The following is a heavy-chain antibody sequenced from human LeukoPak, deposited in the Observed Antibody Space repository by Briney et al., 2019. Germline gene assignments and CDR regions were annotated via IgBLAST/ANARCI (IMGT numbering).Heavy chain of an antibody. CDR3: ARDGYYYGSSYLAFDI. CDR1: GFTFSSYS. V-gene: IGHV3-21*01. Sequence: GGSLRLSCAASGFTFSSYSMNWVRQAPGKGLEWVSSISSSSSYIYYADSVKGRFTISRDNAKNSLYLQMNSLRAEDTAVYYCARDGYYYGSSYLAFDIWGQGTMVTVSS. CDR2: ISSSSSYI. J-gene: IGHJ3*02. D-gene: IGHD3-22*01.